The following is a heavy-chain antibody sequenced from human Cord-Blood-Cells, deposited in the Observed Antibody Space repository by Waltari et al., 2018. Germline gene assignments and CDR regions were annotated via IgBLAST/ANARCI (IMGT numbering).Heavy chain of an antibody. CDR3: ARSALGSSSWFDY. CDR1: GYTFTGYY. D-gene: IGHD6-13*01. CDR2: INPNSGGT. Sequence: QVQLVQSGAEVKKPGASVKVSCKASGYTFTGYYMHWVRQAPGQGLEWMGWINPNSGGTNYAQKFQGWVTMTRDTSISPAYMELSRLRSDDTAVYYCARSALGSSSWFDYWGQGTLVTVSS. J-gene: IGHJ4*02. V-gene: IGHV1-2*04.